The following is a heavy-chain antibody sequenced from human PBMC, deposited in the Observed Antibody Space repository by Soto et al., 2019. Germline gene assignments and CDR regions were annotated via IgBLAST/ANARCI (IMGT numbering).Heavy chain of an antibody. CDR3: ASREGIPLWPIDY. CDR2: ISSSGSTI. D-gene: IGHD5-18*01. J-gene: IGHJ4*02. CDR1: GFTFSSYE. V-gene: IGHV3-48*03. Sequence: GGSLRLSCAASGFTFSSYEMNWVRQAPGKGLEWVSYISSSGSTIYYADSVKGRVTISRDNAKNSLYLQMNSLRAEDTAVYYCASREGIPLWPIDYWGQGTLVTVSS.